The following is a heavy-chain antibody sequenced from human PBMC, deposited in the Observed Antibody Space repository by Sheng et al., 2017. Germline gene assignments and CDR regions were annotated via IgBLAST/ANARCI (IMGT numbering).Heavy chain of an antibody. CDR1: GGSISSGSYY. CDR3: ARDSGIGPRPYWFDP. J-gene: IGHJ5*02. D-gene: IGHD6-6*01. Sequence: QVQLQESGPGLVKPSQTLSLTCTVSGGSISSGSYYWNWIRQPAGKGLEWIGHIYTRGSTNYNPSLKSRVTISIDTSKNQFXLKLNSVTAADTAVYYCARDSGIGPRPYWFDPLGQGTLVTVSS. CDR2: IYTRGST. V-gene: IGHV4-61*02.